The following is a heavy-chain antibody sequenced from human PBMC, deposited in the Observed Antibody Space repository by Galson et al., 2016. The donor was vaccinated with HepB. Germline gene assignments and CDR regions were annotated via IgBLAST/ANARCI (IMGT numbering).Heavy chain of an antibody. D-gene: IGHD6-19*01. CDR2: ISSNGGTI. Sequence: SLGLSCAASGFSFDDYAMHWVRQLPGKGLEWVSLISSNGGTIYYADSVKGRFTISRDNRQNSLYLQMNSLTTEDTAFYFCAKASGGDYFFEHWGQGSLVTVSS. CDR3: AKASGGDYFFEH. J-gene: IGHJ4*02. V-gene: IGHV3-43D*04. CDR1: GFSFDDYA.